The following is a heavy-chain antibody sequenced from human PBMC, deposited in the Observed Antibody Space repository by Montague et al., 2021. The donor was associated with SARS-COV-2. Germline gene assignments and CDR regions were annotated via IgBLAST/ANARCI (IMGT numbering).Heavy chain of an antibody. CDR2: IYWNDDK. D-gene: IGHD5-12*01. V-gene: IGHV2-5*01. CDR3: AHKARATIASVHNFDL. J-gene: IGHJ5*02. CDR1: GFSLTTSPVC. Sequence: PALVKPTQTLTLTCTFSGFSLTTSPVCVAWIRQPPGKALEWLALIYWNDDKYYSPSLKNRVTITKDTSKNQVILTMNNMDPVDTATYYCAHKARATIASVHNFDLWGQGTLVTVAS.